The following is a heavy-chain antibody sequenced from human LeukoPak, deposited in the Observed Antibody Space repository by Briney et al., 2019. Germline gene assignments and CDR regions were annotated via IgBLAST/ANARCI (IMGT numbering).Heavy chain of an antibody. Sequence: GGSLRLSCAASGFTFSSYSMNWVRQAPGKGLEWVAYISSSSSTIYYADSVKGRFTISRDNAKNSLYLQMNSLRDEDTAVYYCAREFVPYYGMDVWGQGTTVTVSS. CDR2: ISSSSSTI. CDR3: AREFVPYYGMDV. J-gene: IGHJ6*02. D-gene: IGHD3-16*01. V-gene: IGHV3-48*02. CDR1: GFTFSSYS.